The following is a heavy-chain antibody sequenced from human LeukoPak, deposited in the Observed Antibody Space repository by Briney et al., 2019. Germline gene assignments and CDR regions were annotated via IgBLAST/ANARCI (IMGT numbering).Heavy chain of an antibody. CDR3: ARGGRRDGYGWTKY. V-gene: IGHV4-39*01. CDR2: MYYSGST. D-gene: IGHD5-24*01. CDR1: GGSISSSSYY. J-gene: IGHJ4*02. Sequence: PSETLSLTCAVSGGSISSSSYYWGWIRQPPGKGLEWIGSMYYSGSTYYNPSLKSRVTISIYTSKNQFSLKLSSVTAADTAVYYCARGGRRDGYGWTKYWGQGTLVTVSS.